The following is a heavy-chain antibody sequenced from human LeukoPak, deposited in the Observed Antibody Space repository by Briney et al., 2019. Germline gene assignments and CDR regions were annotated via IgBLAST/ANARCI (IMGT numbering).Heavy chain of an antibody. CDR3: ARGYYYGSGSSFDY. Sequence: SETLSLTCAVYGGSFSGYYWSWIRQPPGTGPEWIGEINHSGSTNYNPSLKSRVTISVDTPKNQFSLKLSSVTAADTAVYYCARGYYYGSGSSFDYWGQGTLVTVSS. D-gene: IGHD3-10*01. CDR1: GGSFSGYY. CDR2: INHSGST. J-gene: IGHJ4*02. V-gene: IGHV4-34*01.